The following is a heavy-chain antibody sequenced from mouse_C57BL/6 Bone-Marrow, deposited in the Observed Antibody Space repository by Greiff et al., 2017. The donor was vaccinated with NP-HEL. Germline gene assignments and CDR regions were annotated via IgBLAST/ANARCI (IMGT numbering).Heavy chain of an antibody. Sequence: QVQLQQSGAELARPGASVKLSCKASGYTFTSYGISWVKQRTGQGLEWIGEIYPRSGNTYYNEKFKGKATLTADKSSSTAYMELRSLTSEDSAVYFCAREDYYGSSPFAYWGKGTLVTVSA. CDR1: GYTFTSYG. D-gene: IGHD1-1*01. CDR2: IYPRSGNT. V-gene: IGHV1-81*01. CDR3: AREDYYGSSPFAY. J-gene: IGHJ3*01.